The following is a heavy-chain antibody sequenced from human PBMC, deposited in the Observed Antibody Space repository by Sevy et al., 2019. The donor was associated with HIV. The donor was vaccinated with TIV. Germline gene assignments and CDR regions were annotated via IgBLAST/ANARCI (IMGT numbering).Heavy chain of an antibody. CDR3: AGGGGLTDYGMDV. CDR1: GGSVSNSAYY. J-gene: IGHJ6*02. Sequence: SETLSLTCSVSGGSVSNSAYYWTWIRQPPGKGLEWIGYIYDSATTKYKPSLGSRVTISVDTSKNQFSLRLRSVTAADTAVYYCAGGGGLTDYGMDVWGQGTTVTVSS. CDR2: IYDSATT. V-gene: IGHV4-61*08.